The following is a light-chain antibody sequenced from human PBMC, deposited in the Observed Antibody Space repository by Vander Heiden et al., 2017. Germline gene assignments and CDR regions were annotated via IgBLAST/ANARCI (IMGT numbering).Light chain of an antibody. CDR2: SAS. J-gene: IGKJ5*01. Sequence: DIQLTQSPSFLSASVGDRVTITCRASPGISSHLAWYQQKPAKAPKLLIYSASPLQSGVPSRFSGSGSGTEFTLTIRSLQPEDFATYYCQQLIGYPPITFGQGTRLEIK. CDR1: PGISSH. CDR3: QQLIGYPPIT. V-gene: IGKV1-9*01.